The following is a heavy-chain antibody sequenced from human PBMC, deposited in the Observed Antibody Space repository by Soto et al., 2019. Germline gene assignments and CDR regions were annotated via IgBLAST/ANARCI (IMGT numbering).Heavy chain of an antibody. CDR3: ARDPLGYCSSTSCYPYYYYGMDI. CDR2: INAGNGNT. V-gene: IGHV1-3*01. D-gene: IGHD2-2*01. J-gene: IGHJ6*02. Sequence: VASVKVSCKASGYTFTSYAMHWVRQAPGQRLEWMGWINAGNGNTKYSQKFQGRVTITRDTSASTAYMELSSLRSEDTAVYYCARDPLGYCSSTSCYPYYYYGMDIWGQGTTVTVSS. CDR1: GYTFTSYA.